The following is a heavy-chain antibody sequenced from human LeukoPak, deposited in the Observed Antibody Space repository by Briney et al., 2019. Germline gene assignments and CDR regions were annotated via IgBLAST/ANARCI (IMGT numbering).Heavy chain of an antibody. J-gene: IGHJ4*02. CDR3: VRLDRSGYMDY. V-gene: IGHV3-7*01. D-gene: IGHD3-22*01. CDR1: GLTVSSYS. CDR2: MKQDGSEK. Sequence: PGGSLRLSCVASGLTVSSYSMNWVRQAPGKGLEWVANMKQDGSEKNYVDSVKGRFTISRDNAKNSLYLQMNSLSAEDTAIYYCVRLDRSGYMDYWGQGNLLTVSS.